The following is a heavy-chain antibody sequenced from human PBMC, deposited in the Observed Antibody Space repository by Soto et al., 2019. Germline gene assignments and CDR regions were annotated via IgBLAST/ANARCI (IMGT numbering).Heavy chain of an antibody. CDR2: IYYSGST. J-gene: IGHJ6*02. CDR1: GGSISSSSYY. Sequence: PSETLSLTCTVSGGSISSSSYYWGWIRQPPGKGLEWIGSIYYSGSTYYNPSLKSRVTISVDTSKNQFSLKLSSVTAADTAVYYCALVLIQYPYYYGMDVWGQGTTVTVSS. V-gene: IGHV4-39*01. D-gene: IGHD2-8*01. CDR3: ALVLIQYPYYYGMDV.